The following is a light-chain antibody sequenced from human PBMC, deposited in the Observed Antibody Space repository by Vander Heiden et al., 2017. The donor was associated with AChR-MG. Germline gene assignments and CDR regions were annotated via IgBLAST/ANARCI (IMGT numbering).Light chain of an antibody. CDR3: ATWDSRVRGEV. CDR1: SSNLGKNY. J-gene: IGLJ1*01. CDR2: DDN. V-gene: IGLV1-51*01. Sequence: QSVLTQPPLVSAAPGQKVTISCSGSSSNLGKNYVSWYQQFPGTAPKLLIYDDNKRPSGIPDRFSGSKSGTSDTLAITGLQTGDEANYYCATWDSRVRGEVFGAGTKVTVL.